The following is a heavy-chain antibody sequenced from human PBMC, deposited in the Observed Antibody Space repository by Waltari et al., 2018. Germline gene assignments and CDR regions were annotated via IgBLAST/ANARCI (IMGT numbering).Heavy chain of an antibody. V-gene: IGHV1-2*02. Sequence: VQLVQSGAEVKKPGASVKFACKAAGYTFTAYYMHWVRQAPGQGHEWMGWSNPNSGGTNSAQKFQGTVTTTRDTSISTAYMALSRLRSADPAVYYCARSNDYDFLDPWGQGTLVTVSS. CDR1: GYTFTAYY. J-gene: IGHJ5*02. D-gene: IGHD3-3*01. CDR2: SNPNSGGT. CDR3: ARSNDYDFLDP.